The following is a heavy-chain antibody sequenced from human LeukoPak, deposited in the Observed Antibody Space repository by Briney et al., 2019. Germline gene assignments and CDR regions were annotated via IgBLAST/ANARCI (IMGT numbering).Heavy chain of an antibody. CDR3: ARGPRYGIAARPIDY. D-gene: IGHD6-6*01. Sequence: SETLSLTCTVSGGSIRSSYYYWGWIRQPPGKGLEWIGEINHSGSTNYNPSLKSRVTISVDTSKNQFSLKLSSVTAADTAVYYCARGPRYGIAARPIDYWGQGTLVTVSS. V-gene: IGHV4-39*07. CDR1: GGSIRSSYYY. CDR2: INHSGST. J-gene: IGHJ4*02.